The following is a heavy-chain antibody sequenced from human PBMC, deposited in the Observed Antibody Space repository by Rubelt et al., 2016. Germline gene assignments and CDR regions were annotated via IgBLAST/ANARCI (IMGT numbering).Heavy chain of an antibody. CDR1: GGSISSSSYY. J-gene: IGHJ4*02. Sequence: QLQLQESGPGLVKPSETLALTCIVSGGSISSSSYYWGCIRQPPGKGLEWIGSIYYSGITYYNPSPKRRDTISADTSKKQVSLKRGFVTAADTAVYYCARDDYGDSYFDYWGQGTLVTVSS. CDR3: ARDDYGDSYFDY. V-gene: IGHV4-39*07. CDR2: IYYSGIT. D-gene: IGHD4-17*01.